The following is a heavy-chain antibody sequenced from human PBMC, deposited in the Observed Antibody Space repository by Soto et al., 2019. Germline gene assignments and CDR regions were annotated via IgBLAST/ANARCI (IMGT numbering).Heavy chain of an antibody. CDR1: GFTFSSYA. D-gene: IGHD4-17*01. CDR2: ISYDGSNK. V-gene: IGHV3-30-3*01. J-gene: IGHJ3*02. Sequence: QVQLVESGGGVVQPGRSLRLSCAASGFTFSSYAMHWVRQAPGKGLEWVAVISYDGSNKYYADSVKGRFTISRDNSKNTLYLQMNSLRAEDTAVYYCARDHGAPANAFDIWGQWTMVTVSS. CDR3: ARDHGAPANAFDI.